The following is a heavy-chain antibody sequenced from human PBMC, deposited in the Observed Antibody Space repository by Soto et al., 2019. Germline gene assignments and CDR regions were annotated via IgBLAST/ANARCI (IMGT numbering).Heavy chain of an antibody. V-gene: IGHV1-18*01. J-gene: IGHJ5*02. CDR1: GYTFTSYG. CDR2: ISAYNGNT. Sequence: ASVKVSCKASGYTFTSYGISWVRQAPGQGLEWMGWISAYNGNTNYAQKLQGRVTMTTDTSTSTAYMELRSLSLSSVTAADTAVYYCTGAYYDIDGYILDPWGQGTSVTVSS. CDR3: AVYYCTGAYYDIDGYILDP. D-gene: IGHD3-22*01.